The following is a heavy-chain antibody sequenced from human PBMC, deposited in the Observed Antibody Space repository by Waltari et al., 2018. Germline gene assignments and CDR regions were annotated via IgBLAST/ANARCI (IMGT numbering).Heavy chain of an antibody. Sequence: QVQLLESGGGVVQPGTSLRLSCAASGFIFNSFGMHWVRQAPGRGLEWVAGTWNDGTNKYYADSGKGRFTISRDNSKNMFFLHMNSLRAEDTAIFYCARDRYSNVWGGFDFWGQGALVTVSS. CDR2: TWNDGTNK. D-gene: IGHD6-19*01. CDR3: ARDRYSNVWGGFDF. CDR1: GFIFNSFG. V-gene: IGHV3-33*01. J-gene: IGHJ4*02.